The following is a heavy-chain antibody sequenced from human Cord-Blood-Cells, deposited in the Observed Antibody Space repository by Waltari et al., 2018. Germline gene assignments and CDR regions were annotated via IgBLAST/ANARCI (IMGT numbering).Heavy chain of an antibody. Sequence: QVQLVQSGAEVKKPGSSVKVSCKASGGTFSSYAISWVRQAPGQGLEWMGGIIPIFGTANYAQKFLGRVTITADESTSTAYMELSSLRSEDTAVYYCERVRMESNWGYYFDYWGQGTLVTVSS. CDR1: GGTFSSYA. D-gene: IGHD7-27*01. CDR2: IIPIFGTA. J-gene: IGHJ4*02. CDR3: ERVRMESNWGYYFDY. V-gene: IGHV1-69*01.